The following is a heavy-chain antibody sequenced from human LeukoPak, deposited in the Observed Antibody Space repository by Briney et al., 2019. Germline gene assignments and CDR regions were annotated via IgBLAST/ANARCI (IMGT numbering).Heavy chain of an antibody. CDR2: INQEGSAK. V-gene: IGHV3-7*01. CDR1: GFTLSSHW. D-gene: IGHD1-7*01. CDR3: ARWEIRGTAHKLDY. Sequence: SGGSLRLSCVASGFTLSSHWMSWVRQAPGKGLEWVANINQEGSAKYFVDSVKGRFTISRDNAKNSMYLQMNSLRAEDTAVYYCARWEIRGTAHKLDYWGQGTLVTVSS. J-gene: IGHJ4*02.